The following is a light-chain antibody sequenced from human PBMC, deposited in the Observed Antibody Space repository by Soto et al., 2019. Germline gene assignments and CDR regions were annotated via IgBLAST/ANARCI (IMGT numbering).Light chain of an antibody. CDR2: RAS. J-gene: IGKJ1*01. CDR1: ESLVHSDGNTY. Sequence: DIEMTQSQLSLPVSLGQPAAISCRSSESLVHSDGNTYLNWFQQRPGQSPRRLISRASDRDSGVPDRFSGSGSGTDFTLKISRVEAEDVGVYYCMQGTYRRTFGQGTKVDIK. CDR3: MQGTYRRT. V-gene: IGKV2-30*02.